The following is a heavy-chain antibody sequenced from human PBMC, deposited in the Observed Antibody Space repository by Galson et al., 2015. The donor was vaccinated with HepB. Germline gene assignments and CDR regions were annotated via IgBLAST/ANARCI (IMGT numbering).Heavy chain of an antibody. J-gene: IGHJ3*02. CDR3: ARERVVVDAIDALDT. D-gene: IGHD2-15*01. V-gene: IGHV3-7*01. Sequence: SLRLSCAASGFTFTGYWMNWVRQAPGRGLGWVANIKQDGSEKYYVDSVKGRFTISRDNAKKSLYLQMNSPRAEDTAVYYCARERVVVDAIDALDTSAEATMVADSS. CDR1: GFTFTGYW. CDR2: IKQDGSEK.